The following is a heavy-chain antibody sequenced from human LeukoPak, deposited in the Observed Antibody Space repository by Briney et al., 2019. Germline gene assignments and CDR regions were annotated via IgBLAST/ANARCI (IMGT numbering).Heavy chain of an antibody. CDR1: GFTFSSYS. CDR2: ISSSSSYI. Sequence: GGSLRLSCAASGFTFSSYSVNWVRQAPGKGLEWVSSISSSSSYIYYADSVKGRFTISRDNAKNSLYLQMNSLRAEDTALYYCARDSPLYCSGGSCYGVDYWGQGTLVTVSS. CDR3: ARDSPLYCSGGSCYGVDY. D-gene: IGHD2-15*01. J-gene: IGHJ4*02. V-gene: IGHV3-21*01.